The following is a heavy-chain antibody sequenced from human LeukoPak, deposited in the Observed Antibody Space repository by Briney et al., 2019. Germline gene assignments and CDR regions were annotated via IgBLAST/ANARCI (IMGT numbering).Heavy chain of an antibody. D-gene: IGHD5-18*01. CDR3: ARRWIQNSHYYYGMDV. CDR1: GGSISSYY. CDR2: IYYSGST. Sequence: SETLSLTCTVSGGSISSYYWSWIRQPPGKGLEWIGYIYYSGSTNYNPSLKSRVTISVDTSKNQFSLKLSSVTAADTAVYYCARRWIQNSHYYYGMDVWGQGTTVTVSS. V-gene: IGHV4-59*01. J-gene: IGHJ6*02.